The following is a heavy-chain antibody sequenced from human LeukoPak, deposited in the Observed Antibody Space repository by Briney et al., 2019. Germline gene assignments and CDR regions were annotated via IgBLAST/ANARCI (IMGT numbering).Heavy chain of an antibody. CDR1: LDSTTSYF. D-gene: IGHD3-22*01. CDR3: ARGQWLPVFDF. V-gene: IGHV4-59*01. J-gene: IGHJ4*02. CDR2: VYKSGQI. Sequence: SETLSLTCSVSLDSTTSYFWGWIRQSPGKGPEWLAYVYKSGQIDYNSSLRSRLFVSVDRSKAQLSLRLRSVTAADTAVYYCARGQWLPVFDFWGQGILVTVSS.